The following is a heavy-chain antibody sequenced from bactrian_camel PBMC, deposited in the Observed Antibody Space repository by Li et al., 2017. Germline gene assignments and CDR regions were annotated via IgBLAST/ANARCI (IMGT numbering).Heavy chain of an antibody. CDR3: AARRGLGASLRADRYNT. D-gene: IGHD1*01. CDR2: IDYRSGGS. V-gene: IGHV3S40*01. CDR1: ADIYSRNN. J-gene: IGHJ6*01. Sequence: VQLVESGGGSVQTGGSLRLSCTVSADIYSRNNIGWLRQSLGKEREGVAVIDYRSGGSLLADSVKGRFTISQDKARNTVYLQMNSLKPEDTATYYCAARRGLGASLRADRYNTWGQGTQVTVS.